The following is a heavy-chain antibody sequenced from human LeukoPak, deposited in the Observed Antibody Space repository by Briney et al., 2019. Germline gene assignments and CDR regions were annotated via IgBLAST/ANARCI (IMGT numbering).Heavy chain of an antibody. Sequence: KPSETLSLTCTVSGGSISSSSYYWGWIRQPPGKGLEWIGSIYYSGSTYYNSSLKSRVTISVDTSKNQFSLKLSSVTAADTAVYYCARFVRYFEHYYFDYWGQGTLVTVSS. CDR2: IYYSGST. D-gene: IGHD3-9*01. CDR1: GGSISSSSYY. V-gene: IGHV4-39*07. J-gene: IGHJ4*02. CDR3: ARFVRYFEHYYFDY.